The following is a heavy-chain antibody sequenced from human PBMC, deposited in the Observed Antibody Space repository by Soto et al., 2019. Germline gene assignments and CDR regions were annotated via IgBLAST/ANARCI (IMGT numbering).Heavy chain of an antibody. V-gene: IGHV3-7*01. Sequence: EVQLVESGGGLVQPGGSLRLSCAASEFTFDKYYMTWVRQAPGKGPEWVANIKPDGSEQYYVDSVKGRFIISRDNANNSLYLQMNSLRAEDTAVYFCARGNWNYYYGFDVWGQGTTVTVSS. CDR3: ARGNWNYYYGFDV. D-gene: IGHD1-20*01. CDR1: EFTFDKYY. CDR2: IKPDGSEQ. J-gene: IGHJ6*02.